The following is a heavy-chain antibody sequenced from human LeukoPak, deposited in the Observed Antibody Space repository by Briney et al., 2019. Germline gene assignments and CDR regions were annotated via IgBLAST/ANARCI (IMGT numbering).Heavy chain of an antibody. Sequence: GGSLRLSCAASGFTFSAYNMNWVRRTPGKGLEWVSSITTSSTYMFYADSVRGRFTISRDNAENSLYLQMNSLRAEDTAVYYCAELGITMIGGVWGKGTTVTISS. J-gene: IGHJ6*04. CDR3: AELGITMIGGV. V-gene: IGHV3-21*01. CDR1: GFTFSAYN. CDR2: ITTSSTYM. D-gene: IGHD3-10*02.